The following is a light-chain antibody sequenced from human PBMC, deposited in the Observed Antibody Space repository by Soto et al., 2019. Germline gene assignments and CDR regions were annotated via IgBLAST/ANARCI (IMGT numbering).Light chain of an antibody. CDR2: AAS. Sequence: AIRMTQSPSSLSASTEDRVTITCRASQGISSYLAWYQQKPGKAPKLLIYAASTLQSGVPSRFSGSGSGTDFTIPIRCLQPEDFATYSSQQYYSYPYTVGQGT. CDR3: QQYYSYPYT. CDR1: QGISSY. J-gene: IGKJ2*01. V-gene: IGKV1-8*01.